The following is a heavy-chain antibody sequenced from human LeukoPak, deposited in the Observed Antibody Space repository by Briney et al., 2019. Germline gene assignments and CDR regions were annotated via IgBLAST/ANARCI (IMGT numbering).Heavy chain of an antibody. D-gene: IGHD3-22*01. CDR3: ARDRYDSVNYYGLDV. CDR1: GYTFTAYY. Sequence: ASVKVSCKASGYTFTAYYIHWVRQAPGQGLEWMGWINPNSGATNYAQNLQGRVTLTWDTSIGTASMELSRLRSDDTAVYYCARDRYDSVNYYGLDVWGQGTPVTVAS. CDR2: INPNSGAT. J-gene: IGHJ6*02. V-gene: IGHV1-2*02.